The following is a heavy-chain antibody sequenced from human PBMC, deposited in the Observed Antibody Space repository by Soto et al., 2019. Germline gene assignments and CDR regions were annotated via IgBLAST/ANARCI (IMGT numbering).Heavy chain of an antibody. D-gene: IGHD2-2*01. CDR1: GFTFSSYG. CDR3: ASAHTHYCSSTSCYALDY. Sequence: GGSLRLSCAASGFTFSSYGMHWVRQAPGKGLEWVAVISYDGSNKYYADSVKGRFTISRDNSKNTLYLQMNSLRAEDTAVYYCASAHTHYCSSTSCYALDYWGQGTLVTVS. J-gene: IGHJ4*02. V-gene: IGHV3-30*03. CDR2: ISYDGSNK.